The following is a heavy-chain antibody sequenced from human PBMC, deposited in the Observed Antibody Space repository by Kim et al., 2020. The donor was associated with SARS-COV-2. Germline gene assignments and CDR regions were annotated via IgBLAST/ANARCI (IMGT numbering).Heavy chain of an antibody. Sequence: YAAPVKGRFTISRHDSKNTLYLQMNSLKTEDTAVYYCTSNSGSYYRGFDYWGQGTLVTVSS. V-gene: IGHV3-15*01. J-gene: IGHJ4*02. D-gene: IGHD1-26*01. CDR3: TSNSGSYYRGFDY.